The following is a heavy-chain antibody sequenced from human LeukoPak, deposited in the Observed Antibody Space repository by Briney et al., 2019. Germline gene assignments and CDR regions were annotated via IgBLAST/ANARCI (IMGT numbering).Heavy chain of an antibody. CDR3: AGIYSGYEYYFDY. CDR2: IYHGGS. CDR1: GGSISSGGDYS. V-gene: IGHV4-30-2*01. J-gene: IGHJ4*02. D-gene: IGHD5-12*01. Sequence: SETLSLTCAVSGGSISSGGDYSWSWIRQPPGKGLEWIGYIYHGGSNYNPSLKSRVTISVDRTKNQFSLKLSSVTAADTAVYYCAGIYSGYEYYFDYWGQGTLVTVSS.